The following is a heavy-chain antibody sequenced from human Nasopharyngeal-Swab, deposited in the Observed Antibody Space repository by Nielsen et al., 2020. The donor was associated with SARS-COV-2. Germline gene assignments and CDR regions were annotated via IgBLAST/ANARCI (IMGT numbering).Heavy chain of an antibody. Sequence: GESLKISCAASGFTFSNAWMSWVRQAPGKGLEWVGRIKSKTDGGTTDYAAPVKGRFTISRDDSKNTLYLQMNSLRAEDTAVYYCAKSPNPRVYSSGFFDYWGQGTLVTVSS. V-gene: IGHV3-15*01. CDR2: IKSKTDGGTT. CDR1: GFTFSNAW. J-gene: IGHJ4*02. D-gene: IGHD6-19*01. CDR3: AKSPNPRVYSSGFFDY.